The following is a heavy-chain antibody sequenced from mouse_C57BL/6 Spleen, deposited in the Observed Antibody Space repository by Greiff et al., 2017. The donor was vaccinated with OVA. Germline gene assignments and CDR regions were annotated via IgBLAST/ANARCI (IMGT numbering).Heavy chain of an antibody. CDR2: ISSGSSTI. CDR1: GFTFSDYG. Sequence: EVQGVESGGGLVKPGGSLKLSCAASGFTFSDYGMHWVRQAPEKGLEWVAYISSGSSTIYYADTVKGRFTIARDNAKNTLFLQMTSLRSEDTAMYYCASGYYYGSSLFAYWGQGTLVTVSA. CDR3: ASGYYYGSSLFAY. D-gene: IGHD1-1*01. V-gene: IGHV5-17*01. J-gene: IGHJ3*01.